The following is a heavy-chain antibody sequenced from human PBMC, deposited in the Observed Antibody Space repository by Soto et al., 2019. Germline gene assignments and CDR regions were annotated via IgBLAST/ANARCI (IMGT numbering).Heavy chain of an antibody. CDR2: IYYSGST. V-gene: IGHV4-59*01. CDR3: ARTEQLAPNYYYYYYMDV. Sequence: SETLSLTCTVSGCSISSYYWSWIRRPPGKGLEWIGYIYYSGSTNYNPSLKSRVTISVDTSKNQFSLKLSSVTAADTAVYYCARTEQLAPNYYYYYYMDVWGKGTTVTVSS. J-gene: IGHJ6*03. CDR1: GCSISSYY. D-gene: IGHD6-6*01.